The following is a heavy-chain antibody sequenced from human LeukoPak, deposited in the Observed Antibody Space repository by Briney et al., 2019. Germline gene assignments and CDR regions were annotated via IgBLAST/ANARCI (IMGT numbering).Heavy chain of an antibody. V-gene: IGHV4-61*01. Sequence: SETLSLTCTVSGGSVTSGSYYWSWIRQPPGKGLESIGYIYYSGTTNYNPSLQSRVTMSVDTSQNQFSLRLSSVTAADTAVYYCARRRPNHGDYDYWGQGTLVTVSS. D-gene: IGHD1-14*01. CDR3: ARRRPNHGDYDY. J-gene: IGHJ4*02. CDR1: GGSVTSGSYY. CDR2: IYYSGTT.